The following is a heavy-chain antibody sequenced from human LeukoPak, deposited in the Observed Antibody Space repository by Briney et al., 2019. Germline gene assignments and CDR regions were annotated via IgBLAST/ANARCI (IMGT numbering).Heavy chain of an antibody. CDR2: IYYSGST. Sequence: SETLSLTCTVSGGSISSGDYYWSWIRQPPGKGLEWIGYIYYSGSTYYNPSLKSRVTISVDTSKNQFSLKLSSVTAADTAVYYCARVGYCSSTSCRYFDYWGQGTLVTVSS. V-gene: IGHV4-30-4*08. J-gene: IGHJ4*02. D-gene: IGHD2-2*01. CDR1: GGSISSGDYY. CDR3: ARVGYCSSTSCRYFDY.